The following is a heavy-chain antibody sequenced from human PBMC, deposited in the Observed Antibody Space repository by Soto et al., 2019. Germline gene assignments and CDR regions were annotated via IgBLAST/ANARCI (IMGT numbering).Heavy chain of an antibody. V-gene: IGHV4-59*01. J-gene: IGHJ6*02. Sequence: SETLSLTCTVSGGSISSYYWSWIRQPPGKGLEWIGYIYYSGSTNYNPSLKRRETISVDTSKHQISLKLSTETDADKTVNYCARGMGGSYYVRGDYYYYGMDVWGQGTTVT. D-gene: IGHD1-26*01. CDR1: GGSISSYY. CDR2: IYYSGST. CDR3: ARGMGGSYYVRGDYYYYGMDV.